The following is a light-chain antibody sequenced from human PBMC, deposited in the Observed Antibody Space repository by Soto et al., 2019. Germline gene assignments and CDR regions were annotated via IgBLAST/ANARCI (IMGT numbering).Light chain of an antibody. V-gene: IGKV3-15*01. CDR3: QQYNSWLWT. CDR2: GAS. J-gene: IGKJ1*01. Sequence: VLSQSPGTLSLSPGERATRSCRASQTVRTNSLAWYQQKPGQAPRLLIYGASTRATGIPARFSGSGSGTEFTLIISSLQSEDSAVYYCQQYNSWLWTFGQGTKV. CDR1: QTVRTN.